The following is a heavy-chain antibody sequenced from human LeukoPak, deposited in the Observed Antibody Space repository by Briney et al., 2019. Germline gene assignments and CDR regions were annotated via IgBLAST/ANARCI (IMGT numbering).Heavy chain of an antibody. V-gene: IGHV5-51*01. CDR3: ASLSRQLGYCSSTSCRTDAFDI. CDR1: GYSFTSYW. D-gene: IGHD2-2*01. J-gene: IGHJ3*02. Sequence: GESLKISCKGSGYSFTSYWIGWVRQMPGKGLEWMGIIYPGDSDTRYSPSFQGQVTISADKSISTAYLQWSSLKASDTAMYYCASLSRQLGYCSSTSCRTDAFDIWGQGTMVTVSS. CDR2: IYPGDSDT.